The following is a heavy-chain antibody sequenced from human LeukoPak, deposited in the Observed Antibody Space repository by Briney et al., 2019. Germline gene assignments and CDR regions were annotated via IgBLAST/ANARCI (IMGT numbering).Heavy chain of an antibody. CDR3: AREDHSNYEY. Sequence: GGSLRLSCAASVFTFSDYSMNWVRQAPGKGLEWVSSISSRSSYIYYADSVKGRFTISRDNAKNSLYLQMNSLRAEDTAVYYCAREDHSNYEYWGQGTLVTVSS. CDR2: ISSRSSYI. J-gene: IGHJ4*02. V-gene: IGHV3-21*01. CDR1: VFTFSDYS. D-gene: IGHD4-11*01.